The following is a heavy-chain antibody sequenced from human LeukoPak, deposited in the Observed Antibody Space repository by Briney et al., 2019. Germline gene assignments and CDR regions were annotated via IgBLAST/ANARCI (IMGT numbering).Heavy chain of an antibody. D-gene: IGHD5-12*01. J-gene: IGHJ4*02. V-gene: IGHV4-59*01. CDR2: IYHSGST. CDR3: ARGGYSGKDYNN. Sequence: SEALSLTCTVSGGSMNTYYWTWIRQPPGKGLEWIGYIYHSGSTKYNPSLKSRVTISVDTSKNQFSLNLSSVTAADTAVYYCARGGYSGKDYNNWGQGTLVTVSS. CDR1: GGSMNTYY.